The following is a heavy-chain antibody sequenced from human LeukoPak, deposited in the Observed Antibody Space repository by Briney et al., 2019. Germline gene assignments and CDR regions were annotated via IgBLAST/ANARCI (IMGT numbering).Heavy chain of an antibody. CDR1: GYTFTSYA. CDR2: IIPIFGTA. Sequence: SVKVSCKASGYTFTSYAMNWVRQAPGQGLEWMGGIIPIFGTANYAQKFQGRVTITADKSTSTAYMELSSLRSEDTAVYYCARGISVAGTGYYYYMDVWGKGTTVTVSS. D-gene: IGHD6-19*01. CDR3: ARGISVAGTGYYYYMDV. J-gene: IGHJ6*03. V-gene: IGHV1-69*06.